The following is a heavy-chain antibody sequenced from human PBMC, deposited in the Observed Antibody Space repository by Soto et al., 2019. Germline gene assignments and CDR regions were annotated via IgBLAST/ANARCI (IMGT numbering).Heavy chain of an antibody. CDR2: IIPIFGTA. D-gene: IGHD3-22*01. CDR3: ARDYYDSSGYYRGWFDP. Sequence: SVKVSCKASGGTFSSYAISWVRQAPGQGLEWMGGIIPIFGTANYAQKFQGRVTITAGKSTSTAYMELSSLRSEDTAVYYCARDYYDSSGYYRGWFDPWAQGTLVTVSS. J-gene: IGHJ5*02. V-gene: IGHV1-69*06. CDR1: GGTFSSYA.